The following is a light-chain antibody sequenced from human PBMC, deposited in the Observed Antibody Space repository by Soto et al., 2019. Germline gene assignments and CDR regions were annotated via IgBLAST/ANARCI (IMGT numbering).Light chain of an antibody. Sequence: EKVMTQSPATLSVSPGERATLSCRASQSVRSNLAWYQQKPGQPPRLLIYDASTRATGIPSRFSGSGSGTEFTLPISSLKSEDFAVYYCQQYDNWPRTLGKGTKVDTK. CDR1: QSVRSN. V-gene: IGKV3-15*01. CDR3: QQYDNWPRT. CDR2: DAS. J-gene: IGKJ1*01.